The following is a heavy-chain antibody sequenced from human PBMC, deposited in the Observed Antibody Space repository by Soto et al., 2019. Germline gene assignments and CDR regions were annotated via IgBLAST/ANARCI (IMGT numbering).Heavy chain of an antibody. D-gene: IGHD3-22*01. CDR3: AKYFYDNSGSRGAFDL. CDR1: GFTFSSYA. Sequence: PGGSLRLSCAASGFTFSSYAMTWVRQAPGRGLEWVSAISSSDGRTYYADSVKGRFTTSRDNSRNTLYLQMNSLRADDTAIYYCAKYFYDNSGSRGAFDLWGQGTMVTVSS. V-gene: IGHV3-23*01. J-gene: IGHJ3*01. CDR2: ISSSDGRT.